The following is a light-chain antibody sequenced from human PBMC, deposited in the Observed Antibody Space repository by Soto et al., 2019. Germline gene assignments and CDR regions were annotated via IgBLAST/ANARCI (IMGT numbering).Light chain of an antibody. CDR2: GAS. CDR1: PSITSS. V-gene: IGKV1-39*01. J-gene: IGKJ2*01. CDR3: QQSYA. Sequence: DIQMTQSPSSLSASVGDRVTITCRASPSITSSFNWYQQKPGKAPKLLIYGASNLQSGVPSRFSGSKSGTDFTLTISCLQPEDFATYYCQQSYAFGQGTKLEIK.